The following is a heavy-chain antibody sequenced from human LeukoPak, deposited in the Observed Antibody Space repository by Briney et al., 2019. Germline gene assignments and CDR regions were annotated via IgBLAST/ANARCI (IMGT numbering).Heavy chain of an antibody. Sequence: PSETLSLTCTVSGGSISSSSYYWGWIRQPPGKGLEWIGSIYYSGSTYYNPSLKSRVTISVDTSKNQFSLKLSSVTAADTAVYYCAKAPRGFGGVKALYFGYWGQGTLVTVSS. CDR2: IYYSGST. CDR1: GGSISSSSYY. D-gene: IGHD3-16*01. V-gene: IGHV4-39*01. J-gene: IGHJ4*02. CDR3: AKAPRGFGGVKALYFGY.